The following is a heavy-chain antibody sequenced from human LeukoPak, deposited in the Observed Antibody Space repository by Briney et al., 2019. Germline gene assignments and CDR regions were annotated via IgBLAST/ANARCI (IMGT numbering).Heavy chain of an antibody. CDR1: GYTFTGYY. D-gene: IGHD3-22*01. V-gene: IGHV1-2*06. Sequence: ASVKVSCKASGYTFTGYYMQWVRQAPGQGLEWMGRINPNSGGTNYAQKFQGRVTMTRDTSISTAYMELSRLRSDDTAVYYCARGARDYYDSSGYYTYWGQGTLVTVSS. CDR3: ARGARDYYDSSGYYTY. J-gene: IGHJ4*02. CDR2: INPNSGGT.